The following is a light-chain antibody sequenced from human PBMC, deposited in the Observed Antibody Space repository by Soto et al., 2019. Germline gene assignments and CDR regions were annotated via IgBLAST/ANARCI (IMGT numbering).Light chain of an antibody. V-gene: IGKV3D-15*01. Sequence: EIVMTQSPATLSVSPGERATLSCRASQSVNIYLAWYQQKTGQAPRLLIFGASSMATGIPARFSGGGSGTEFNLTISSLQSEDFAVYFCQQYDDWLRLTFGGGTEVEIK. CDR3: QQYDDWLRLT. CDR2: GAS. CDR1: QSVNIY. J-gene: IGKJ4*01.